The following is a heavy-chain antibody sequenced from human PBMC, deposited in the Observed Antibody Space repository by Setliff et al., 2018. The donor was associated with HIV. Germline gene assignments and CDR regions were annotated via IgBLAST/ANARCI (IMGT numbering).Heavy chain of an antibody. CDR3: ATHQGFLGSGIHWFDP. D-gene: IGHD3-10*01. Sequence: ASVKVSCKASGYTFVSYDINWVRQAPGQGLEWVGWMNPNSGNTAYAQKFQGRLTMTRDTSKTTSYMELRSLTSEDTAIYYCATHQGFLGSGIHWFDPWGQGTLVTVS. V-gene: IGHV1-8*02. CDR1: GYTFVSYD. CDR2: MNPNSGNT. J-gene: IGHJ5*02.